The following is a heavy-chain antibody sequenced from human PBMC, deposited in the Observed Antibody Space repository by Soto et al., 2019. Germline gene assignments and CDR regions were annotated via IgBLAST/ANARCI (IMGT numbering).Heavy chain of an antibody. CDR3: ARKGYFEY. J-gene: IGHJ4*02. CDR2: ISNTGRT. V-gene: IGHV4-59*01. CDR1: GDSISGYY. Sequence: QVQLQESGPGLVKPSEALSLTCTVSGDSISGYYWGWIRQPPGKRLEWIGYISNTGRTSYNPSLKSRVAMSVDTSKNQFSLKLNSVTAADTAVYYCARKGYFEYWGQGTLVTVSS.